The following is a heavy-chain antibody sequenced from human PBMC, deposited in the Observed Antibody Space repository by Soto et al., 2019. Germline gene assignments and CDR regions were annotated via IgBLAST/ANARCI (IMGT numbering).Heavy chain of an antibody. CDR1: GYSISSGYH. V-gene: IGHV4-38-2*01. CDR3: AGRYSTTHRSFDY. D-gene: IGHD5-12*01. CDR2: INHSENT. Sequence: NPSETLSLTCAVSGYSISSGYHWGCIRQPPGKGLEWIGIINHSENTYYNPSLKSRVTMSVDTSKNQFSLNLSPVTAADTAIYYCAGRYSTTHRSFDYWGQGALVTVSS. J-gene: IGHJ4*02.